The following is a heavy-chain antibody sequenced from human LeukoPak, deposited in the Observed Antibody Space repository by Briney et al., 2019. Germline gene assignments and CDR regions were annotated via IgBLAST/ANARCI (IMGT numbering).Heavy chain of an antibody. CDR3: AKGFRSGWFGVFYFDY. Sequence: GASVKVSCKASGYTFTSYDINWVRQATGQGLEWMGWMNPNSGNTGYAQKFQGRVTMTRNTSISTAYMELSSLRSEDTAVYYCAKGFRSGWFGVFYFDYWGQGTLVTVSS. CDR2: MNPNSGNT. J-gene: IGHJ4*02. D-gene: IGHD6-19*01. CDR1: GYTFTSYD. V-gene: IGHV1-8*01.